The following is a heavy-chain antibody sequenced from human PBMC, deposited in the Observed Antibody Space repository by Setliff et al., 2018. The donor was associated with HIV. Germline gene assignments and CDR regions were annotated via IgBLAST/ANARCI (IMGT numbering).Heavy chain of an antibody. Sequence: PSETLSLTCAVYGGSFTAYYWTWIRQPPGKGLEWIGEIHHGGSTNYMPSLKNRVTISVDTSKNQFSLTLRSLTAADTAVYYCAKVDTAMVVHYYDSSGYLRPFDSWGQGTLVTVSS. V-gene: IGHV4-34*01. J-gene: IGHJ4*02. CDR3: AKVDTAMVVHYYDSSGYLRPFDS. CDR1: GGSFTAYY. D-gene: IGHD3-22*01. CDR2: IHHGGST.